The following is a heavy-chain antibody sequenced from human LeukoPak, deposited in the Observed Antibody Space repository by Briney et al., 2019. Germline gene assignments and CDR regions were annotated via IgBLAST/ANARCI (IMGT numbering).Heavy chain of an antibody. Sequence: SETLSLTCTVSGGAISSYYWSWIRQPPGKGLEWIGYIYYSGSTNYNPSLKSRVTISVDTSKNQFSLKLSSVTAADTAVYYCAREANYYDSSGYLGAFDIWGQGTMVTVSS. J-gene: IGHJ3*02. D-gene: IGHD3-22*01. CDR2: IYYSGST. CDR3: AREANYYDSSGYLGAFDI. CDR1: GGAISSYY. V-gene: IGHV4-59*01.